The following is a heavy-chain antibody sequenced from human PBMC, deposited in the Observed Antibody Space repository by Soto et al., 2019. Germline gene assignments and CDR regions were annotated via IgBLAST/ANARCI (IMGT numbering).Heavy chain of an antibody. CDR1: GLNLTTFG. J-gene: IGHJ6*01. D-gene: IGHD3-10*01. Sequence: LRLSCVGSGLNLTTFGMHWVRQAPGRGLEWMAVISNDGSHFYYADSVKGRFTISRDNSKNTLYLQMINLRPDDTGVYYCAKWARDSGDYYYYGVDVWGQGTTVTVS. CDR3: AKWARDSGDYYYYGVDV. CDR2: ISNDGSHF. V-gene: IGHV3-30*18.